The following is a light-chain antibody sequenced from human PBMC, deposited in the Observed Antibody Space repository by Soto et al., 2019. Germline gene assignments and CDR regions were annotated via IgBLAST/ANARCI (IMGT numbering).Light chain of an antibody. J-gene: IGLJ1*01. CDR2: EVS. CDR1: SSDVGAHNF. CDR3: QTYDNSPHNYV. Sequence: QSALTQPASVSGSPGQAITISCSGSSSDVGAHNFVSWYQHHPGKAPKLMIYEVSNRPSGVSNRFSGSKSGNTASLTISGLQAEDEADYYSQTYDNSPHNYVFGTGTKGTVL. V-gene: IGLV2-14*01.